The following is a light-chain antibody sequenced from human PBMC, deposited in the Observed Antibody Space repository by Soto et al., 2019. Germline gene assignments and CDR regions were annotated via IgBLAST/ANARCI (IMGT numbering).Light chain of an antibody. CDR1: QSISSY. Sequence: DIQMTQSPSSLSASVGDRVTITCRAIQSISSYLNWYQQKPGKAPKLRIYAESSLQSGVPSRFSGSGSGTDFTLTISSLQPEDFATYYCQQSYSTPYTFGQGTKLEIK. CDR2: AES. CDR3: QQSYSTPYT. V-gene: IGKV1-39*01. J-gene: IGKJ2*01.